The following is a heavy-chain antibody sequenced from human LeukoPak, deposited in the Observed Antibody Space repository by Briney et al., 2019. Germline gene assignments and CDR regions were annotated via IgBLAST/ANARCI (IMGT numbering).Heavy chain of an antibody. V-gene: IGHV3-9*01. J-gene: IGHJ6*02. CDR1: GFTFDDYA. CDR2: ISWNSGSI. Sequence: SGGSLRLSCAASGFTFDDYAMHWVRQAPGKGLEWVSGISWNSGSIGYADPVKGRFTISRDNAKNSLYLQMNSLRPEDTALYYCAKGYYYYGMDVWGQGTTVTVSS. CDR3: AKGYYYYGMDV.